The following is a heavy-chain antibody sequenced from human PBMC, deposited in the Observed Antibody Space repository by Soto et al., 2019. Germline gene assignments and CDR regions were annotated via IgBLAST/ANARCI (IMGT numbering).Heavy chain of an antibody. D-gene: IGHD1-26*01. V-gene: IGHV4-59*01. CDR3: ARSHRWSYQGYYFDY. J-gene: IGHJ4*02. CDR1: GGSISSYY. Sequence: PSETQSLTCTVSGGSISSYYWSWIRQPPGKGLEWIGYIYYSGSTNYNPSLKSRVTISVDTSKNQFSLKLSSVTAADTAVYYCARSHRWSYQGYYFDYWGQGTLVTVSS. CDR2: IYYSGST.